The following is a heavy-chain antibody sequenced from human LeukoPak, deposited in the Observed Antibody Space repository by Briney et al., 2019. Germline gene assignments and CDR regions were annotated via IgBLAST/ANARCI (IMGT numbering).Heavy chain of an antibody. J-gene: IGHJ4*02. V-gene: IGHV1-46*01. D-gene: IGHD6-13*01. CDR2: INPSGSTT. Sequence: ASVKVSCKASGYTFTSYFLHWVRQAPGQGLEWMGIINPSGSTTNYAQKFQGRVTMTRDTSTSTVYMELSSLRSDDTAVYYCARDLDSSPDYWGQGTLVTVSS. CDR1: GYTFTSYF. CDR3: ARDLDSSPDY.